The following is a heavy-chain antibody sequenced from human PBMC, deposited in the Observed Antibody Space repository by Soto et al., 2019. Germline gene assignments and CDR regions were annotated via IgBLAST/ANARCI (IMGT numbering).Heavy chain of an antibody. V-gene: IGHV4-30-2*01. CDR2: IFHSGST. Sequence: QLQLQEPGSGLLKPSETLSLTCAHSGGSIRSGAYSWNWIRQPPGKGLEWIGYIFHSGSTYYNLSLKRRVTRSVDRSKDQFSLKLSSVTAADTSVYYCARCHCETSAPVEIWGQGTMVTVSS. J-gene: IGHJ3*02. CDR1: GGSIRSGAYS. CDR3: ARCHCETSAPVEI. D-gene: IGHD2-21*01.